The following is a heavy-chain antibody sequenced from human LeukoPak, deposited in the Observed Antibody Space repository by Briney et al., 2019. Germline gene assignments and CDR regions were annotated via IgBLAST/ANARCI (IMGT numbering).Heavy chain of an antibody. CDR2: IRNKGNNYAT. CDR3: ARVRWQQVGIDC. CDR1: GFTFTDHF. J-gene: IGHJ4*02. D-gene: IGHD5-24*01. Sequence: GGSLRLSCAASGFTFTDHFMDWVRQAPGKGPEWVGRIRNKGNNYATQYAASVEGRFIISRDDLKNSVFLQMNGLKTEDTAVYYCARVRWQQVGIDCWGQGTLVTVSS. V-gene: IGHV3-72*01.